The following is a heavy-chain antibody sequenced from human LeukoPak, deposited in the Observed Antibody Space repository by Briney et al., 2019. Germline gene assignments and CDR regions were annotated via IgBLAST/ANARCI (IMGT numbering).Heavy chain of an antibody. Sequence: GGSLRLSCAASGFTFSSYAMHWVRQAPGKGLEWVAVISYDGSNKYYADSVKGRFTISRDNSKNTLYLQTNSLRAEDTAVYYCARVWRGSGWYTVDYWGQGTLVTVSS. D-gene: IGHD6-19*01. CDR1: GFTFSSYA. CDR3: ARVWRGSGWYTVDY. J-gene: IGHJ4*02. CDR2: ISYDGSNK. V-gene: IGHV3-30-3*01.